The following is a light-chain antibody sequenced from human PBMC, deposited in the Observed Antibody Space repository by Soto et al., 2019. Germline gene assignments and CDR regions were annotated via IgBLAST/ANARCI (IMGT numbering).Light chain of an antibody. CDR3: QQYNNWPRT. CDR2: GAS. V-gene: IGKV3-15*01. J-gene: IGKJ1*01. Sequence: ELAMTQSPATLSVFRGERATLSCRASQSVSSNLAWYQQKPGQAPRLLIYGASTRATGIPARFSGSGSGTEFTLTISSLQSEDFAVYYCQQYNNWPRTFGQGTKVDIK. CDR1: QSVSSN.